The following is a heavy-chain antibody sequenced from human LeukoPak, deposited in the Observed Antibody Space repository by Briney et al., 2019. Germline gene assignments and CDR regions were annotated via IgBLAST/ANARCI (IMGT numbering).Heavy chain of an antibody. Sequence: SETLPLTCTVSGGSISSYYWSWIRQPPGKGLEWIGNINDSGSTNYNPSLKSRVTISVDTSKNQCCLKLSSVTAADTAVYYCARQSISGSSLSYFDYWGQGTLVNVSS. CDR3: ARQSISGSSLSYFDY. D-gene: IGHD3-22*01. CDR1: GGSISSYY. V-gene: IGHV4-59*01. J-gene: IGHJ4*02. CDR2: INDSGST.